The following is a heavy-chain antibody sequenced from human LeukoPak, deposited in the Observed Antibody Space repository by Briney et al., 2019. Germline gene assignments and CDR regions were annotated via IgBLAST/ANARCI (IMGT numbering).Heavy chain of an antibody. CDR3: AKGRHDYGDYSYYYGMDV. CDR1: GFSFSGFG. J-gene: IGHJ6*02. V-gene: IGHV3-30*02. Sequence: GGSLRLSCVASGFSFSGFGMHWVRQSPGKGLEWVAFIWYDGSNKYYTDSVKGRFTTSRDNSKNTLYLQMNSLRAEDTAVYYCAKGRHDYGDYSYYYGMDVWGQGTTVTVSS. CDR2: IWYDGSNK. D-gene: IGHD4-17*01.